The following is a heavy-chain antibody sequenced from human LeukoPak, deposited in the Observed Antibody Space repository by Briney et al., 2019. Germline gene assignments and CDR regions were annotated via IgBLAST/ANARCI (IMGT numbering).Heavy chain of an antibody. CDR2: IKQDGRVK. CDR3: ARDRDDGGFDY. CDR1: GFTFPNYW. D-gene: IGHD4-23*01. J-gene: IGHJ4*02. V-gene: IGHV3-7*01. Sequence: GGSLRLSCVASGFTFPNYWMSWVRQAPEKGLEWVANIKQDGRVKQYVDSMKGRFTISRDNAKNSLYLQMNSLRAEDTAVYYCARDRDDGGFDYWDQGILVTVSS.